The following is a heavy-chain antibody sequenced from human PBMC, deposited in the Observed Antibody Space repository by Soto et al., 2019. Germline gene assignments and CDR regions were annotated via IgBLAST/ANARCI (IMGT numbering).Heavy chain of an antibody. CDR1: GFTFRNYA. Sequence: LRLSCAATGFTFRNYAMTWARQAPGKGLEWVSSLLRSGSSAYYADSVRGRFTISSDTSANSLYLQMDNLRAEDTAIYYCAKDAISGDGIWLMDSWGQGTVVTVSS. CDR2: LLRSGSSA. D-gene: IGHD4-17*01. J-gene: IGHJ5*02. CDR3: AKDAISGDGIWLMDS. V-gene: IGHV3-23*01.